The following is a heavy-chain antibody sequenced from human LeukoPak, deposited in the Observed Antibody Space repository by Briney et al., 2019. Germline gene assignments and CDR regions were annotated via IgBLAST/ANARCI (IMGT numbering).Heavy chain of an antibody. CDR1: GFTFSSYW. CDR3: AKDRGWTQADY. V-gene: IGHV3-74*01. CDR2: ISSDGRST. J-gene: IGHJ4*02. Sequence: GGSLRLSCAASGFTFSSYWMFWVRQAPEKGLVWVSSISSDGRSTRYADSVKGRFTISRDNAKNTLYLQMNSLRAEGTALYYCAKDRGWTQADYWGQGTLVTVSS. D-gene: IGHD3/OR15-3a*01.